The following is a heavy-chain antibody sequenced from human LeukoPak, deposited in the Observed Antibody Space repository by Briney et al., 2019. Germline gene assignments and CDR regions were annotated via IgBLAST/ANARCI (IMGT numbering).Heavy chain of an antibody. Sequence: GGPLRLSCAASGFTFSSYGMHWVRQAPGKGLERVAVIWYDGSNQHYGDSVKGRFTISRDNSKNTLYLQMNSLIAEDTAVYYCAREHYGALYYYGLDVWGQGTTITVSS. CDR2: IWYDGSNQ. CDR1: GFTFSSYG. D-gene: IGHD4-17*01. J-gene: IGHJ6*02. V-gene: IGHV3-33*01. CDR3: AREHYGALYYYGLDV.